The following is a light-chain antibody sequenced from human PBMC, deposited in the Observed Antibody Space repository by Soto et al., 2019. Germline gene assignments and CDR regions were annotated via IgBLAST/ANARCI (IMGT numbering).Light chain of an antibody. CDR2: DVS. Sequence: QSVLTQPASVSGSPGQSITISCTGTSSDGCGYNYVSWYQQHPGKAPKFMIYDVSNRPSGVSNRFSGSKSGNTASLTISGLQAEDEANYYCCSYTTSNTRQIVFGTGTKSPS. CDR1: SSDGCGYNY. V-gene: IGLV2-14*01. CDR3: CSYTTSNTRQIV. J-gene: IGLJ1*01.